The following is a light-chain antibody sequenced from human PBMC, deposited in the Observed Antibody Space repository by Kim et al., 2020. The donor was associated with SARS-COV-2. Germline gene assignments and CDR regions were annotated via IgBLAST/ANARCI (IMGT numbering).Light chain of an antibody. J-gene: IGKJ1*01. CDR1: QSVSRW. Sequence: DIQMTQSPSTLSASVGDRVTLTCRASQSVSRWLAWYQQKPGKAPKLLIYDGSKLQSGVPSRFSGSGSGTEFTLTISSLQPDDFAIYYCQHRQTCGQGTKVEIK. CDR2: DGS. V-gene: IGKV1-5*01. CDR3: QHRQT.